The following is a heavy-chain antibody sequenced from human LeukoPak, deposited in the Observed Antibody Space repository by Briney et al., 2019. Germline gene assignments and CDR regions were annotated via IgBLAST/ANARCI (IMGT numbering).Heavy chain of an antibody. CDR2: ISGSGAGK. CDR1: GFTFSTYA. J-gene: IGHJ3*02. CDR3: AKAAYGDYAGAFDI. Sequence: GGSLRLSCAASGFTFSTYAMTWVRQAPGKGLEWVSSISGSGAGKFYAAPVKGRFTTSRDNSKNTLYVQLNSLRAEDTAVYYCAKAAYGDYAGAFDIWGQGTMVIVSS. V-gene: IGHV3-23*01. D-gene: IGHD4-17*01.